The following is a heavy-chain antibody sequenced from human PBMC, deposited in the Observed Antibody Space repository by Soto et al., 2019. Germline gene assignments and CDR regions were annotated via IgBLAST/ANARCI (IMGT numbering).Heavy chain of an antibody. CDR3: ARHVPYCSDISHCAYGMDV. D-gene: IGHD2-15*01. V-gene: IGHV4-59*08. Sequence: NPSETLSLTCTVSGGSISSYYWSWIRQPPGKGLEWIGYIYYSGSTNYNPSLKSRVTISVDTSKNQFSLKLSSVTAADTAVYYCARHVPYCSDISHCAYGMDVWGQGTTVTVSS. J-gene: IGHJ6*02. CDR1: GGSISSYY. CDR2: IYYSGST.